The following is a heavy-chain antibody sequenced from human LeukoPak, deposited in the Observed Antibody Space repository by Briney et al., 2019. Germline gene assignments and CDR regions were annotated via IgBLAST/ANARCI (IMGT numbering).Heavy chain of an antibody. CDR2: IYYSGST. J-gene: IGHJ4*02. V-gene: IGHV4-59*01. Sequence: SETLSLTCTVSGGSISSYYWSWIRQPPGKGLEWIGYIYYSGSTNYNPSLKSRGTISVDTSKNQFSLKLSSVTAADTAVYYCARAMRGYGYGPFDYWGQGTLVTVSS. CDR1: GGSISSYY. D-gene: IGHD5-18*01. CDR3: ARAMRGYGYGPFDY.